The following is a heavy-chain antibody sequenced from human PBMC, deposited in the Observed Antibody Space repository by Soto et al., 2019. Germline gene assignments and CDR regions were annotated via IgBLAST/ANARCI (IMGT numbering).Heavy chain of an antibody. V-gene: IGHV3-23*01. CDR1: GFTFSSYA. CDR2: ISGSGGST. CDR3: GKGKGRWLQLGAFDY. J-gene: IGHJ4*02. Sequence: EVQLLESGGGLVQPGGSLRLSCAASGFTFSSYAMSWVRQAPGKGLEWVSAISGSGGSTYYADSVKGRFTISRDNSKKTLDLQMNRLGAEDNALYYCGKGKGRWLQLGAFDYWGQGTLVTVSS. D-gene: IGHD1-1*01.